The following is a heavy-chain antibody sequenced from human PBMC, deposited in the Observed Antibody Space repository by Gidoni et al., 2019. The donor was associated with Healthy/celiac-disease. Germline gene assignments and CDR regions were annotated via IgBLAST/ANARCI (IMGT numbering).Heavy chain of an antibody. Sequence: QVQLVQSGAEVTQPGPSVTVSCKASGYTFTSYDINWVRQATGQGLEWMGWMNPNSGNTGYAQKFQGRVTMTRNTSISTAYMELSSLRSEDTAVYYCARGKRFLDPPRYYYYYMDVWGKGTTVTVSS. CDR1: GYTFTSYD. D-gene: IGHD3-3*01. CDR3: ARGKRFLDPPRYYYYYMDV. V-gene: IGHV1-8*01. CDR2: MNPNSGNT. J-gene: IGHJ6*03.